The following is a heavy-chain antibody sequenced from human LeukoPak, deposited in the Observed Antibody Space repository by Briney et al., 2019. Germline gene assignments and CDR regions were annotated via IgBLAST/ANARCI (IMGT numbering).Heavy chain of an antibody. J-gene: IGHJ6*03. CDR3: ASYYCSSTSCDSVFYYYMDV. V-gene: IGHV4-39*01. Sequence: SETLSLTCTVSGGSISSSNYFWGWIRQPPGKGLEWIGSIYYSGSTYYNPSLKNRVTISVDTSKNQFSLKLSSVTAADTAVYYCASYYCSSTSCDSVFYYYMDVWGKGTTVTVSS. CDR2: IYYSGST. CDR1: GGSISSSNYF. D-gene: IGHD2-2*01.